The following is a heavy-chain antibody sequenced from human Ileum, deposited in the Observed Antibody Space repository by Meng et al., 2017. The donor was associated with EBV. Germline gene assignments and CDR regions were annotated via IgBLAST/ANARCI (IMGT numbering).Heavy chain of an antibody. D-gene: IGHD1-26*01. CDR1: GYTFSNYG. Sequence: QIQLVHSGAEVKKPGDSGKVSCKASGYTFSNYGISWLRQAPGQGLEWMGWISAYNGNTNYAQNLQGRVTMTTDTSTGTAYMEVRSLRSDDTAVYYCARAGNGGSYYFTYWGQGTLVTVSS. V-gene: IGHV1-18*01. CDR3: ARAGNGGSYYFTY. CDR2: ISAYNGNT. J-gene: IGHJ4*02.